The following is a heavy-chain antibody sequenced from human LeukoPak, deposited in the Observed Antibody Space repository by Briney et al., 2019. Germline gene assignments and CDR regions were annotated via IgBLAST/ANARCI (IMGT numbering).Heavy chain of an antibody. CDR1: GFTFISYA. D-gene: IGHD1-26*01. CDR2: ISSNGGST. J-gene: IGHJ6*02. V-gene: IGHV3-64D*09. Sequence: GGSLRLTCVDCGFTFISYAMHWVRQPRGRGLEYVSAISSNGGSTYYADSVKGRFTISRDNSKNTLYLQMSSLRAEDTAVYYCVTAVGAKGDYYYYYGMDVWGQGTTVTVSS. CDR3: VTAVGAKGDYYYYYGMDV.